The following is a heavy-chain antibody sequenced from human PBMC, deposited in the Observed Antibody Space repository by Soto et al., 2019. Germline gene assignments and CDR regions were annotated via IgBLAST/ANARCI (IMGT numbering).Heavy chain of an antibody. J-gene: IGHJ5*02. CDR3: ARGRAIVVVPAAMRSNWFDP. CDR2: INPSGGST. CDR1: GYTFTSYY. Sequence: QVQLVQSGAEVKKPGASVKVSCKASGYTFTSYYMHWVRQAPGQGLEWMGIINPSGGSTSYAQKFQGRVTMTRDTSTSTVYMELSSLRSEDTAVYYCARGRAIVVVPAAMRSNWFDPWGQGTLVTVSS. D-gene: IGHD2-2*01. V-gene: IGHV1-46*03.